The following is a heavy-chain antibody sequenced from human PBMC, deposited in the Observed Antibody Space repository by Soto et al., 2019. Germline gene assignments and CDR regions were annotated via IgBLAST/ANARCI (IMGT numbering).Heavy chain of an antibody. J-gene: IGHJ4*02. Sequence: ESLVKVSCKASGYTFTSYYMHWLRQAPGQGLEWMGISNPSGGSTSYAQKFQGRVTMTRDTSTSTVYMELSSLRSEDTAVYYCARDRGIQLWPDFDYWGQGTLVTVSS. CDR1: GYTFTSYY. CDR2: SNPSGGST. D-gene: IGHD5-18*01. CDR3: ARDRGIQLWPDFDY. V-gene: IGHV1-46*01.